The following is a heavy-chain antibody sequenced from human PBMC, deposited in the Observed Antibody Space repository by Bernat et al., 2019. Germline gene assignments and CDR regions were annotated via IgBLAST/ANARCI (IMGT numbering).Heavy chain of an antibody. D-gene: IGHD3-3*01. Sequence: QISLKESGPTRVKPTQTLTLTCTFSVFSLFTSGEGVGWIRQPPGKALEWLAPIYWDDDNRYSASLRNRLTTSRDNSRNQVFLTMSDMDPVDTATYYCAHRRSGFFSAPLRDAFDVWGEGTMVTVSS. CDR2: IYWDDDN. J-gene: IGHJ3*01. V-gene: IGHV2-5*02. CDR3: AHRRSGFFSAPLRDAFDV. CDR1: VFSLFTSGEG.